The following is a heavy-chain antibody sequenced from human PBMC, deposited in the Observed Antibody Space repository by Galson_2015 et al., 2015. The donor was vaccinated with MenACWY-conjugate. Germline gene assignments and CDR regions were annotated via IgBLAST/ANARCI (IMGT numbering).Heavy chain of an antibody. V-gene: IGHV4-39*01. CDR2: IYKNGKT. CDR1: GGSISTTSYY. Sequence: SETLSLTCTVAGGSISTTSYYWGWIRQPPGQGLEWIGSIYKNGKTYYNPSLKSRVTMSVDTTRNQFSLKLTSVTAADTAVYYCARRVEAGTRIDFWGQGTLVTVSS. CDR3: ARRVEAGTRIDF. D-gene: IGHD6-19*01. J-gene: IGHJ4*02.